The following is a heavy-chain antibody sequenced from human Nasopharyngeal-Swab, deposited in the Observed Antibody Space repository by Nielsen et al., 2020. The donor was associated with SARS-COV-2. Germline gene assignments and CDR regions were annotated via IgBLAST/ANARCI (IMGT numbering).Heavy chain of an antibody. Sequence: GESLKISCAASGFTFSSYGMHWVRQAPGKGLEWVAVISYDGSNKYYADSVKGRFTISRDNSKNTLYLQMNSLRAEDTAVYYCAKDGGIAVAGWFDPWGQGTLVTVSS. CDR3: AKDGGIAVAGWFDP. V-gene: IGHV3-30*18. CDR1: GFTFSSYG. CDR2: ISYDGSNK. D-gene: IGHD6-19*01. J-gene: IGHJ5*02.